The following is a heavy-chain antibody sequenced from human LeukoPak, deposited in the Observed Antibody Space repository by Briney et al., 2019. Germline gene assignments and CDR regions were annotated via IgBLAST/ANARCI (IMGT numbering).Heavy chain of an antibody. Sequence: SETLSLTCTVSGGSISSYYWSWIRQPPGRGLEWIGYIYYSGSTNYNPSLKSRVTISVDTSKNQFSLKLRSVTAADTAVYYCASQPRYCSGGSCSDAFDIWGQGTMVTVSS. CDR1: GGSISSYY. CDR2: IYYSGST. CDR3: ASQPRYCSGGSCSDAFDI. D-gene: IGHD2-15*01. J-gene: IGHJ3*02. V-gene: IGHV4-59*01.